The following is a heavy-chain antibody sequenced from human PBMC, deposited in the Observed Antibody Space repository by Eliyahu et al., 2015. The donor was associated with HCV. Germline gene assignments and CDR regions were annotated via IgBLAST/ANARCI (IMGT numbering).Heavy chain of an antibody. D-gene: IGHD2-21*01. Sequence: SCAASGFTFSSYGMHWVRQXPGKGLEWVAVISYDGSNKYXADSVXGRFTISRDNSKNTLYLQMNSLRAEDTAVYYCAKAYSTYWYFDLWGRGTLVTVSS. CDR2: ISYDGSNK. V-gene: IGHV3-30*18. CDR1: GFTFSSYG. J-gene: IGHJ2*01. CDR3: AKAYSTYWYFDL.